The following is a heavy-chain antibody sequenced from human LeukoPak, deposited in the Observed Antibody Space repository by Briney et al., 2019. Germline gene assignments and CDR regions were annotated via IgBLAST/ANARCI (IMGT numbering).Heavy chain of an antibody. CDR3: ARQDYYDSSGHYYFDY. Sequence: PSETLSLTCAVYGGSFSGYYWSWIRQSPGKGLEWIGEINHSGSTNYSPSLKSRVTISVDTSKNQFSQKLSSVTAADTAVYYCARQDYYDSSGHYYFDYWGQGTLVTVSS. CDR2: INHSGST. CDR1: GGSFSGYY. V-gene: IGHV4-34*01. J-gene: IGHJ4*02. D-gene: IGHD3-22*01.